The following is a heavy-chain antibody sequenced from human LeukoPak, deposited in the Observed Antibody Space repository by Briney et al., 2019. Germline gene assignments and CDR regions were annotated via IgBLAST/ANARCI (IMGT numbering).Heavy chain of an antibody. V-gene: IGHV4-38-2*02. D-gene: IGHD3/OR15-3a*01. J-gene: IGHJ5*02. CDR1: GYSISSGYY. CDR2: IYHSGST. CDR3: ARAWTLGWFDP. Sequence: SETLSLTCTVSGYSISSGYYWGWIRQPPGKGLEWIGSIYHSGSTYYNPSLKSRVTISVDTSKNQFSLKLSSVTAADTAVYYCARAWTLGWFDPWGQGTLVTVSS.